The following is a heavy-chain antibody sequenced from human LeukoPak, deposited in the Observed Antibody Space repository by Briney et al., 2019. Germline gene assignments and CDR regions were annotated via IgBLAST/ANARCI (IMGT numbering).Heavy chain of an antibody. Sequence: GRSLRLSCAASGFTFDDYAMHWVRQAPGKGLEWVSGISWNSGSIGYADSVKGRFTISRDNAKNSLYLQMNSLRAEDTALYYCAKGGVSGYYRALFGYWGQGTLVTVSS. CDR2: ISWNSGSI. V-gene: IGHV3-9*01. CDR3: AKGGVSGYYRALFGY. CDR1: GFTFDDYA. J-gene: IGHJ4*02. D-gene: IGHD3-3*01.